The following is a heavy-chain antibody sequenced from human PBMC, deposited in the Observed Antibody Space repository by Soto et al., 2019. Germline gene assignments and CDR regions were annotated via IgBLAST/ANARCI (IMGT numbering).Heavy chain of an antibody. CDR3: AHTPVAASTFGLDFDY. D-gene: IGHD6-25*01. Sequence: QITLKESGPTLVKPTQTLTLTCTFSGFSLSTSGVGVGWIRQPPGKALEWLTLIYWDDDTRYNPSLKRRLAITKDTSNNQVDLTITDVDPADTATYYCAHTPVAASTFGLDFDYWGQGTLVTVSS. CDR1: GFSLSTSGVG. CDR2: IYWDDDT. V-gene: IGHV2-5*02. J-gene: IGHJ4*02.